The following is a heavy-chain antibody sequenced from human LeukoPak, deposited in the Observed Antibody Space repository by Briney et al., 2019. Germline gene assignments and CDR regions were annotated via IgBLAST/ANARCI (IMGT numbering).Heavy chain of an antibody. Sequence: GGSLRLSCAASGFTFSSYWISWVRQAPGKGLEWVANIKQDGSEKYYVDSVKGRFTISRDNAKNSLYLQMNSLRAEDTAVYYCARARYCSSTSCWGFDYWGQGTMVTVSS. V-gene: IGHV3-7*04. CDR1: GFTFSSYW. CDR2: IKQDGSEK. D-gene: IGHD2-2*01. CDR3: ARARYCSSTSCWGFDY. J-gene: IGHJ4*02.